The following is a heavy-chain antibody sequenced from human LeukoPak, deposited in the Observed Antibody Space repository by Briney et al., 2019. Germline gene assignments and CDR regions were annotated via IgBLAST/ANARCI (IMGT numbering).Heavy chain of an antibody. CDR1: GYTFTCYY. CDR3: ARDKSLTHHPGIQPWSPYYYYMDV. CDR2: INPNSGDA. D-gene: IGHD5-18*01. V-gene: IGHV1-2*02. Sequence: ASVRVSCKASGYTFTCYYIHWVRQAPGQGLEWMGWINPNSGDANYAPRFQGRVIMTRDTSISTVYVEMHRLTSDDTAVYYCARDKSLTHHPGIQPWSPYYYYMDVWGSGTSVTVSS. J-gene: IGHJ6*03.